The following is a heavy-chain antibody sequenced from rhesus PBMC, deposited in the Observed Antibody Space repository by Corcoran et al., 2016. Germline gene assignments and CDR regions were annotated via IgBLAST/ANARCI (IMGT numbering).Heavy chain of an antibody. Sequence: EVQLVQSGAEVKKPGASVKISCKASGYTFTDYYLHWARQAPGKGLEWRGRVEPEDGEAIHAQKFQARVTITADTSTDTAYMELSSLRSEDTAVYYCATQVGTAPLGYWGQGVLVTVSS. V-gene: IGHV1-111*02. CDR2: VEPEDGEA. CDR1: GYTFTDYY. D-gene: IGHD5-24*01. CDR3: ATQVGTAPLGY. J-gene: IGHJ4*01.